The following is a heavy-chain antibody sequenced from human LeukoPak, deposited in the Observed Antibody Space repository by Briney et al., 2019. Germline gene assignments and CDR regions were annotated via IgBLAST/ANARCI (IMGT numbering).Heavy chain of an antibody. Sequence: GGSLRLSCTTSRFAFSNYAMNWVRQAPGKGLEWVAFIQYDGSEIYYADSLKGRFTISRDNSKNTLYLQMNSLRAEDTAVFYCARESGAAKIGQMLNYWGQGTLVTVSS. V-gene: IGHV3-30*02. CDR3: ARESGAAKIGQMLNY. CDR2: IQYDGSEI. D-gene: IGHD3-10*02. CDR1: RFAFSNYA. J-gene: IGHJ4*02.